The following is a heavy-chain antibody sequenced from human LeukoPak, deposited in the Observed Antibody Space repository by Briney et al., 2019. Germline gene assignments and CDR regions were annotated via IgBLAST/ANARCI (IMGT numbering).Heavy chain of an antibody. D-gene: IGHD3-3*01. CDR2: ISGSGGST. V-gene: IGHV3-23*01. CDR1: GFTFSSYA. J-gene: IGHJ4*02. Sequence: HPGGSLRLSCAASGFTFSSYAMSWVRQAPGKGLEWISAISGSGGSTYYVDSVKGRFTISRDNSKNTLYLQMNSLRVEDTAVYYCAKDRGKRSLEWSFDYWGQGTLVTVSS. CDR3: AKDRGKRSLEWSFDY.